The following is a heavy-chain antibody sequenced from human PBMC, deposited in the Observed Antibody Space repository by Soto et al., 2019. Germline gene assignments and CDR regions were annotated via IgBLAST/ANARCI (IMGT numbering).Heavy chain of an antibody. D-gene: IGHD4-17*01. CDR2: IKGDGSQR. J-gene: IGHJ4*02. CDR1: GFIFSSYW. V-gene: IGHV3-7*01. CDR3: VRDAQRGGDYDY. Sequence: EVQLVESGGDLVQPGGPLRLSCAASGFIFSSYWINWVRQTPGKGLECVAAIKGDGSQRYYVDSVKGRFTISRDNVKNSVDLQMKSVSADDTAVYYCVRDAQRGGDYDYWGQGTLVTVSS.